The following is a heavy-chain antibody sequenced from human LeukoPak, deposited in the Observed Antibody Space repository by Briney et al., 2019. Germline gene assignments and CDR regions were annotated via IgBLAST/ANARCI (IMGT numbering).Heavy chain of an antibody. V-gene: IGHV3-23*01. D-gene: IGHD2-2*01. CDR1: GFTFNNYA. CDR2: VSGSGDS. J-gene: IGHJ5*02. CDR3: VACSSGSCYGDRFDP. Sequence: GGSLRLSCAASGFTFNNYAMSCVRQAPGKGLEWVSAVSGSGDSYYADSVKGRFTISRDNSKNTLYLQMNSLRAEDAAVYYCVACSSGSCYGDRFDPWGQGTLVTVSS.